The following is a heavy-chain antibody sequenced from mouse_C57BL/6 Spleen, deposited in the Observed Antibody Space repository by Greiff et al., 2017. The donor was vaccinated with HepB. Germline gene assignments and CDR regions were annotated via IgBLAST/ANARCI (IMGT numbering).Heavy chain of an antibody. CDR3: AREYDYDRGYAMDY. CDR1: GYSITSGYY. Sequence: EVKLQESGPGLVKPSQSLSLTCSVTGYSITSGYYWNWIRQFPGNKLEWMGYISYDGSNNYNPSLKNRISITRDTSKNQFFLKLNSVTTEDTATYYCAREYDYDRGYAMDYWGQGTSVTVSS. CDR2: ISYDGSN. J-gene: IGHJ4*01. V-gene: IGHV3-6*01. D-gene: IGHD2-4*01.